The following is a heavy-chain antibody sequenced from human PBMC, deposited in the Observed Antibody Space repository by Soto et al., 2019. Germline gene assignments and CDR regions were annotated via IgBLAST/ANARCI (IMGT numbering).Heavy chain of an antibody. CDR1: GFTFDSYS. D-gene: IGHD3-22*01. CDR3: AKSARLLDY. Sequence: PGGSLRLSCAASGFTFDSYSMNWVRQAPGKGLEWVSCVSISSTNIYYADSVKGRFTISRDNSKNTLYLQMNSLRAEDTAVYYCAKSARLLDYWGQGTLVTVSS. CDR2: VSISSTNI. J-gene: IGHJ4*02. V-gene: IGHV3-21*04.